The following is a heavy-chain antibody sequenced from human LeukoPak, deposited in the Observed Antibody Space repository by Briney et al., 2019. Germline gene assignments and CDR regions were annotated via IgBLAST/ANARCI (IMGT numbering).Heavy chain of an antibody. J-gene: IGHJ4*02. CDR3: ANEIEMATIW. D-gene: IGHD5-24*01. V-gene: IGHV3-11*01. Sequence: GGSLRLSCTASGFTFSDYYMSWIRQAPGKGLEWTSYISSSGGTIYYADSVKGRFTISRDNAKNSLYLQMNSLRAEDTAVYYCANEIEMATIWWGQGILVTVSS. CDR1: GFTFSDYY. CDR2: ISSSGGTI.